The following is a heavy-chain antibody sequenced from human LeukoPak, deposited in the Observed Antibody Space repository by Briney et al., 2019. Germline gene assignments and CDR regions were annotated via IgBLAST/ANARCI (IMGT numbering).Heavy chain of an antibody. D-gene: IGHD2-21*01. J-gene: IGHJ4*02. V-gene: IGHV5-10-1*01. CDR1: GYTFTNYW. CDR3: ARHLGVISNFDY. Sequence: GESLKISCKGSGYTFTNYWIGWVRQMPGKGLEWMGKIDPSDSYTAYSPSFQGHVTISADKSISTAYLQWGSLKASDTAIYYCARHLGVISNFDYWGQGTLVTVSS. CDR2: IDPSDSYT.